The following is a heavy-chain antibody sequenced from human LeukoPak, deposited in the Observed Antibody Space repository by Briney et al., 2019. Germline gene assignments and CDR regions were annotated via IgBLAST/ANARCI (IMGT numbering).Heavy chain of an antibody. J-gene: IGHJ4*02. Sequence: SETLSLTXTVSGDSINSYFWSWIRQPAGKGLEWIGRIYYSGSTNYNPSLRSRVTMSVDTSKNQFSLNLSSVTAADTAVYYCAREGYSSGWYPDSWGQGTLVTVSS. CDR3: AREGYSSGWYPDS. CDR2: IYYSGST. D-gene: IGHD6-19*01. V-gene: IGHV4-4*07. CDR1: GDSINSYF.